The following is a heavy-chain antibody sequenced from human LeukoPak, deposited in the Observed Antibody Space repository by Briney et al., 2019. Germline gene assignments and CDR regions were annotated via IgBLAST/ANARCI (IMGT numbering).Heavy chain of an antibody. CDR2: IYYSGST. V-gene: IGHV4-59*01. CDR1: GGAITTYY. Sequence: SETLSLTCTVSGGAITTYYWGWIRQPPGKGLEWIGYIYYSGSTNYNPSLKSRVTISVDTSKNQFSLKLSSVTAADTAVYYCARSRVTTGYYYYYYMDVWGKGTTVTVSS. D-gene: IGHD4-11*01. CDR3: ARSRVTTGYYYYYYMDV. J-gene: IGHJ6*03.